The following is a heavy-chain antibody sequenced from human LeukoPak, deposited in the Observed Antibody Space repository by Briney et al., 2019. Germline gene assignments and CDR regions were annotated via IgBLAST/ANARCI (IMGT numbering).Heavy chain of an antibody. J-gene: IGHJ4*02. D-gene: IGHD5/OR15-5a*01. V-gene: IGHV3-23*01. CDR3: AKDVWDY. Sequence: GGSLRLSXAASGFTFSSYAMSWVRQAPGKGLEWVSAVRNSGDDTYYADSVKGRFTISRDNSKNTLYLQMNSLRAEDTAVYYCAKDVWDYWGQGTLVTVSP. CDR1: GFTFSSYA. CDR2: VRNSGDDT.